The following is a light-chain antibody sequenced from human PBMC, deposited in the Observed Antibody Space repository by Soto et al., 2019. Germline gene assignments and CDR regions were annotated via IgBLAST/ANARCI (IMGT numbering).Light chain of an antibody. J-gene: IGKJ1*01. CDR1: QSVNNN. V-gene: IGKV3-15*01. CDR3: HQYNNWPRT. CDR2: GAS. Sequence: EIVMTQSPATLSVSPGERAALSCRASQSVNNNLAWYQQKPGQAPRLLIYGASTRPTGIPARFSGSGSGTQFTLTISSLQSEDFAIYYCHQYNNWPRTFGQGTKVEIK.